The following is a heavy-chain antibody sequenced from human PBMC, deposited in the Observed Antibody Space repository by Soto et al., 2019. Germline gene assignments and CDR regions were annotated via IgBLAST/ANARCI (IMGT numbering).Heavy chain of an antibody. J-gene: IGHJ6*02. CDR3: ARDRSGDVGYYYYGMDV. D-gene: IGHD6-19*01. Sequence: GGSLRLSCAASGFTFSSYGMHWVRQAPGKGLEWVAVISYDGSNKYYADSVKGRFTISRDNSKNTLYLQMNSLRAEDTAVYYCARDRSGDVGYYYYGMDVWGQGTTVTVSS. CDR1: GFTFSSYG. CDR2: ISYDGSNK. V-gene: IGHV3-30*03.